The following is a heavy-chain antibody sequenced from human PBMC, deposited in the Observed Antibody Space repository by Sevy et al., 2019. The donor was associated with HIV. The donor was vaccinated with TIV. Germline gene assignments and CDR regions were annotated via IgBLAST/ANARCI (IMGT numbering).Heavy chain of an antibody. CDR3: ARGENDDEFFQY. Sequence: GGSLRLSCTVSGFIFSNFAMHWVRQAPGKGLEWVAVTSYDGSHKYYADSVKGRFTVSRDNSRNILSLGMNSLRRDYTAVYYCARGENDDEFFQYWGQGTLVTVSS. CDR2: TSYDGSHK. CDR1: GFIFSNFA. D-gene: IGHD1-26*01. J-gene: IGHJ1*01. V-gene: IGHV3-30*04.